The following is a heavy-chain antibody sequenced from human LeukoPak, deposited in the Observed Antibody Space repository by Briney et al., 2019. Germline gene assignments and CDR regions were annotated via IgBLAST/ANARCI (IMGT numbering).Heavy chain of an antibody. CDR2: ISWNSGSI. D-gene: IGHD3-22*01. CDR3: ARGGGYYYDNSGNWFDP. CDR1: GFTFDDYA. J-gene: IGHJ5*02. V-gene: IGHV3-9*01. Sequence: GGSLRLSCAASGFTFDDYAMHCVRQAPGKGLEWVSGISWNSGSIGYADSVKGRFTISRDNAKNTLYLQMNSLRAEDTAVYYCARGGGYYYDNSGNWFDPWGQGTLVTVAS.